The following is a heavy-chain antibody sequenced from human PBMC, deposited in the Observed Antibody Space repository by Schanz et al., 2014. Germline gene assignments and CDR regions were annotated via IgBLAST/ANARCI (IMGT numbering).Heavy chain of an antibody. J-gene: IGHJ4*02. D-gene: IGHD6-13*01. CDR3: ARARSWPDY. CDR1: GFTFSDYY. V-gene: IGHV4-59*12. CDR2: IYDGGST. Sequence: VQLVDSGGGLVQPGGSLRLSCAASGFTFSDYYMSWIRQAPGKGLEWIGYIYDGGSTYYNPSLKSRVTISVDTSKNQFSLRLSSVTAADTAVYYCARARSWPDYWGQGTLVTVSS.